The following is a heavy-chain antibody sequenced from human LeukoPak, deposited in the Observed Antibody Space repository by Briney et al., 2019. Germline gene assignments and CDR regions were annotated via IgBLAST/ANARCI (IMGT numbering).Heavy chain of an antibody. D-gene: IGHD4-17*01. CDR3: ARESGSVTSEVDFDY. CDR1: GFTFDDYG. CDR2: INWNGGST. Sequence: GGSLRLSCAASGFTFDDYGMSWVRQAPGKGLEWVSGINWNGGSTGYADSVKGRLTISRDNAKNSLYLQMNSLRAEDTAVYYCARESGSVTSEVDFDYWGQGTLVTVSS. V-gene: IGHV3-20*04. J-gene: IGHJ4*02.